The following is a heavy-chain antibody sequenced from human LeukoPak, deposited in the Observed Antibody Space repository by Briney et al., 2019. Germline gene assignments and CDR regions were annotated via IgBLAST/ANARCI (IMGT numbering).Heavy chain of an antibody. D-gene: IGHD3-10*01. CDR1: GFTFSSYA. V-gene: IGHV3-30-3*01. CDR2: ISYDGSNK. CDR3: ARDLWGSGVLDY. J-gene: IGHJ4*02. Sequence: PGGSLRLSCAASGFTFSSYAMPWVRQAPGKGLEWVAVISYDGSNKYYADSAKGRFTISRDNSKNTLYLQMNSLRAEDTAVYYCARDLWGSGVLDYWGQGTLVTVSS.